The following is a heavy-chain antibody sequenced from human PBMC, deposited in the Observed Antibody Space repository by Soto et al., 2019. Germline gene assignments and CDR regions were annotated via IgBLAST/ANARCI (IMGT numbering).Heavy chain of an antibody. CDR3: AREPSYYYGSGNL. J-gene: IGHJ4*02. Sequence: QVQLQESGPGLVKPSQTLSLTCTVSGGSISSGDYYWSWIRQPPGKGLEWIGYIYYSGSTYYNPSLKSRVTISVDTSKNPFSLKLSSVTAADTAVYYCAREPSYYYGSGNLWGQGTLVTVSS. CDR2: IYYSGST. CDR1: GGSISSGDYY. D-gene: IGHD3-10*01. V-gene: IGHV4-30-4*01.